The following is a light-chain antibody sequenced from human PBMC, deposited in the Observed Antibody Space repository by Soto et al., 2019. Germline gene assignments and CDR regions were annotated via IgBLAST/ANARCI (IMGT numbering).Light chain of an antibody. V-gene: IGLV2-11*01. Sequence: QSALTQPRSVSGSPGQSVTISCTGTSSDVGGYNYVSWYQQHPGKAPKLMIYDVSKRPSGVPDRFSVSKSGNTASLTISGLQDEDEADYYCCSYAGSYVVFGGGTKVTVL. CDR2: DVS. J-gene: IGLJ2*01. CDR1: SSDVGGYNY. CDR3: CSYAGSYVV.